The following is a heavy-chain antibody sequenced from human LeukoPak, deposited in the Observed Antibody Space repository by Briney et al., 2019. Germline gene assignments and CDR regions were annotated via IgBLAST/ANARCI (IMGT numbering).Heavy chain of an antibody. J-gene: IGHJ4*02. D-gene: IGHD3-10*01. CDR3: ARAPGVRGVLDY. V-gene: IGHV3-53*01. Sequence: GGSLRLSCAASGFTVSSNYMSWVRQAPGKGPEWVSVIYSGGSTYYADSVKGRFTISRDNSKNTLYLQMNSLRAEDTAVYYCARAPGVRGVLDYWGQGTLVTVSS. CDR1: GFTVSSNY. CDR2: IYSGGST.